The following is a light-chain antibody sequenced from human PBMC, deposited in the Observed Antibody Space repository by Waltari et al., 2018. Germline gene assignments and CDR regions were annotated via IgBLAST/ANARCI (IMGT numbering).Light chain of an antibody. CDR3: QQYSNWPPWT. Sequence: EIVMTQSPVTLSLSPGERASLSCRASQTVNSDLAWYQQMPGQAPRLLIYGASTRATGMPARFSGSGSGTEFTLTISSLQSEDFAVYYCQQYSNWPPWTFGQGTKVEIK. J-gene: IGKJ1*01. CDR1: QTVNSD. CDR2: GAS. V-gene: IGKV3-15*01.